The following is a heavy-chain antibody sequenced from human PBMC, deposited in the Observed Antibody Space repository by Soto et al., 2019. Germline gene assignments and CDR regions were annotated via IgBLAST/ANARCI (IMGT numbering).Heavy chain of an antibody. J-gene: IGHJ4*02. Sequence: EVQLLESGGGLVQPGGSLRLSCAASGFSLSTYGVTWVRQAPGKGLEWVSGFSGGSGTTHYADSVKGRFSITRDNSKNTANLEMNSLRVEDTGIYYCAKWNGYGDYWGQGILVTVSS. CDR2: FSGGSGTT. CDR1: GFSLSTYG. CDR3: AKWNGYGDY. D-gene: IGHD1-1*01. V-gene: IGHV3-23*01.